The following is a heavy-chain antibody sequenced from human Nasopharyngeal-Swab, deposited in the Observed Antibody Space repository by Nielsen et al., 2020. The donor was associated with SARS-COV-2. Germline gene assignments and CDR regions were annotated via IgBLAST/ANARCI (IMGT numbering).Heavy chain of an antibody. CDR2: IKEDGSEK. J-gene: IGHJ6*04. D-gene: IGHD4-23*01. V-gene: IGHV3-7*01. CDR3: FTGHSLGV. Sequence: VRQAPGKGLEGVAKIKEDGSEKFYVDSVEGRFTISRDNGKNSLYLQMNSLRGDDTAVYYCFTGHSLGVWGKGTTVTVSS.